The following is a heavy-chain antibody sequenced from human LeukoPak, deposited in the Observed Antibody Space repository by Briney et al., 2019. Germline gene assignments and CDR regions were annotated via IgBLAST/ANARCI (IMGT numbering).Heavy chain of an antibody. V-gene: IGHV1-18*01. Sequence: GASVKVSCKASGYTFTSYGISWVRQAPGQGLEWMGWISAYNGNTNYAQKLQGRVTMTTDTSTSTAYMELRSLGSDDTAVYYCARAGYGDYALEGSWFDPWGQGTLVTVSS. CDR2: ISAYNGNT. CDR1: GYTFTSYG. J-gene: IGHJ5*02. CDR3: ARAGYGDYALEGSWFDP. D-gene: IGHD4-17*01.